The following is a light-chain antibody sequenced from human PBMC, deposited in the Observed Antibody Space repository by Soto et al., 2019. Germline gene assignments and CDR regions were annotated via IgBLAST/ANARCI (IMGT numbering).Light chain of an antibody. CDR3: ATWDASLSAWV. J-gene: IGLJ3*02. Sequence: QLVLPQPPSASGTPGQRVTISCSGSSSNIGRNFVYWYQQLPGTAPKLLIYKNNQRPSGVPDRFSGSKSGPSASLAISGLRSEDEADYYCATWDASLSAWVFGGGTKVTVL. CDR2: KNN. V-gene: IGLV1-47*01. CDR1: SSNIGRNF.